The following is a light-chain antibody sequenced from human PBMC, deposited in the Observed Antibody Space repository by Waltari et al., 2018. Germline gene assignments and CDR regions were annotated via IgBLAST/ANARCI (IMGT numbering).Light chain of an antibody. CDR2: DNK. J-gene: IGLJ2*01. V-gene: IGLV1-51*01. CDR3: APWDSRPRRHVA. Sequence: QSVLTQPPSLSAAPGQKVVISCSGGSSNIGETYVAWYQQRPGAAPKLLIYDNKERPSGLPDRFLASKPGTSATLVITGLQTGHAPDYCCAPWDSRPRRHVAFGGGTKL. CDR1: SSNIGETY.